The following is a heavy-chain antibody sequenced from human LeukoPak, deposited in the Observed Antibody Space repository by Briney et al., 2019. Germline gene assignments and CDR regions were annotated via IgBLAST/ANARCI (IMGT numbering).Heavy chain of an antibody. CDR1: GFTFSSYA. D-gene: IGHD3-10*01. CDR3: ARSWGSGSYYNFDY. V-gene: IGHV3-23*01. J-gene: IGHJ4*02. Sequence: GGSLRLSCAASGFTFSSYAMSWVRQAPGKGLEWVSAISGSGGSTYYADSVKGRFTISRDNSKNTLYLQMNSLRAEDTALYYCARSWGSGSYYNFDYWGQGTLVTVSS. CDR2: ISGSGGST.